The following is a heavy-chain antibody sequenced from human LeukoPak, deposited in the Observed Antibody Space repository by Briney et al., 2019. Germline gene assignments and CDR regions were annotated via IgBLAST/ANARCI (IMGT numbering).Heavy chain of an antibody. V-gene: IGHV3-48*01. CDR3: ASPVGMTTVNSYYYGMDV. D-gene: IGHD4-17*01. CDR1: GFTFSSYS. J-gene: IGHJ6*02. Sequence: SGGSLRLSCAASGFTFSSYSMNWVRQAPGKGLEWVSYISSGSSTIYYADSVKGRFTISRDNAKNSLCLQMNSLRAEDTAVYYCASPVGMTTVNSYYYGMDVWGQGTTVTVSS. CDR2: ISSGSSTI.